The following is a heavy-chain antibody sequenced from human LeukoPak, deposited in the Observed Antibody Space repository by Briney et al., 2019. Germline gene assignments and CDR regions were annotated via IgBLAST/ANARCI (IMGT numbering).Heavy chain of an antibody. CDR1: GFTFSRYW. CDR3: AKDLPRYYDSSGYYWI. J-gene: IGHJ4*02. V-gene: IGHV3-7*01. D-gene: IGHD3-22*01. Sequence: GGSLRLSCAASGFTFSRYWMSWVRQAPGKGLEWVANIKQDGNEKYYVDSVKGRFTISRDNAKNTLYLQMNSLRAEDTAVYYCAKDLPRYYDSSGYYWIWGQGTLVTVSS. CDR2: IKQDGNEK.